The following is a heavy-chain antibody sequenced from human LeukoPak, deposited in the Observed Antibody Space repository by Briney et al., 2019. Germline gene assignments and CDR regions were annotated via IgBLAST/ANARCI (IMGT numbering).Heavy chain of an antibody. J-gene: IGHJ1*01. CDR1: GYTFTSYD. CDR3: AREYKTGGGYFQH. V-gene: IGHV1-8*01. CDR2: MNPNSGNT. Sequence: GASVKVSCKASGYTFTSYDINWVRQATGQGLEWMGWMNPNSGNTGYAQKFQGRVTITADESTSTAYMELSSLRSEDTAVHYCAREYKTGGGYFQHWGQGTLVTVSS. D-gene: IGHD1-1*01.